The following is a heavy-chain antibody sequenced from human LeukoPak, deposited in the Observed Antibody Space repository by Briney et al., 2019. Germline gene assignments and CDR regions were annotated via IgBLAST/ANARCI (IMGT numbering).Heavy chain of an antibody. CDR3: ARPPRVPDPFYFDH. CDR1: GYTLTNYW. J-gene: IGHJ4*02. CDR2: IYADDSDV. Sequence: GESLKISCKGSGYTLTNYWIAWVRQLPGKGLEWMGMIYADDSDVRYSPSFQGQVTISADKSLNTAYLQWSSLKASDTAIYYCARPPRVPDPFYFDHWGQGALVTVSS. D-gene: IGHD3-3*01. V-gene: IGHV5-51*01.